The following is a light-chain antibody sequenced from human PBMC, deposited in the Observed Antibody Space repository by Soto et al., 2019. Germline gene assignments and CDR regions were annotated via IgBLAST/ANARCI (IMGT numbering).Light chain of an antibody. CDR1: QSISSNY. J-gene: IGKJ1*01. V-gene: IGKV3-20*01. CDR2: GAS. CDR3: QQYVSWT. Sequence: EIVLTQSPGTLSVSPGERATLSCRASQSISSNYLAWYQQKPGQAPRILIYGASSRATGIPDRFSGSGSGTEFTLTISRLEPEDSAIYYCQQYVSWTFGQGTKVEIK.